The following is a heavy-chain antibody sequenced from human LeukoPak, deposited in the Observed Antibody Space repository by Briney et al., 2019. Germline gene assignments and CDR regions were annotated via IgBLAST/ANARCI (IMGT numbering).Heavy chain of an antibody. J-gene: IGHJ4*02. D-gene: IGHD3-10*01. CDR3: ARGRNYYGSGSYGRLDY. CDR2: INHSGST. V-gene: IGHV4-34*01. CDR1: GGSFSGYY. Sequence: SETLSLTCAVYGGSFSGYYWSWIRQPPGKGLEWIGEINHSGSTNYNPSLKSRVTISVDTSKNQFSLKLSSVTAADTAVCYCARGRNYYGSGSYGRLDYWGQGTLVTVSS.